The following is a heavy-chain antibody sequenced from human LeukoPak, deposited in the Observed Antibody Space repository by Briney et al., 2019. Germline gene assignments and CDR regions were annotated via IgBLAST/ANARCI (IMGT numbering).Heavy chain of an antibody. CDR2: ISAYNGNT. D-gene: IGHD3-22*01. Sequence: ASVKVSCKASGYTFTSYGISWVRQAPGQGLEWMGWISAYNGNTNYAQKLQGRVTMTTDTSTSTAYMELSSLRSEDTAVYYCARASDYYDSSGYYMDYWGQGTLVTVSS. CDR3: ARASDYYDSSGYYMDY. V-gene: IGHV1-18*01. J-gene: IGHJ4*02. CDR1: GYTFTSYG.